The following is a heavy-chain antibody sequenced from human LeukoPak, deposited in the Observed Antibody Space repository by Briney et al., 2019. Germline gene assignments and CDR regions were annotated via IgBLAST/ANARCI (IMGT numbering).Heavy chain of an antibody. J-gene: IGHJ4*02. CDR1: GFTFSSYA. CDR3: AKDFWSDYYSGYFDY. V-gene: IGHV3-23*01. CDR2: ISGRGGST. Sequence: PGGSLRLSRAASGFTFSSYAMSWVRQAPGKGVEWVSSISGRGGSTYYADSVKGRFTISRDNSKNTLYLQMNSLRAEDTAVYYCAKDFWSDYYSGYFDYWGQGTLVTVSS. D-gene: IGHD3-3*01.